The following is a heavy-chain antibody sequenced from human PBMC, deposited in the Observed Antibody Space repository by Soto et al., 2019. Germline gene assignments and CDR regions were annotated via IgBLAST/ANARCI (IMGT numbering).Heavy chain of an antibody. CDR3: ARGGQYYDFWSGYRTAYFDY. Sequence: EVQLVESGGGLVQPGGSLRLSCAASGFTFSSYDMHWVRQATGKGLDWVSASGTAGDPYYPGSVKGRFTISRENAKNSLYLQMNSLRAGDTAVYYCARGGQYYDFWSGYRTAYFDYWGQGTLVTVSS. D-gene: IGHD3-3*01. CDR2: SGTAGDP. CDR1: GFTFSSYD. J-gene: IGHJ4*02. V-gene: IGHV3-13*05.